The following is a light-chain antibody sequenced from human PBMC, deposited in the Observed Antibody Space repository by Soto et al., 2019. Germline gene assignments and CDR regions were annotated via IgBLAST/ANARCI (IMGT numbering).Light chain of an antibody. Sequence: QSVLTQPPSASGSPGQSVTISCIGTSSDVGGYNYVSWYQQHPGKAPKLMIYEVSKRPSGFPDRFSGSKSGNTASLTVSGLQAEDDADYYCSSYAASNNLGVFGGGTKVTVL. V-gene: IGLV2-8*01. CDR2: EVS. CDR3: SSYAASNNLGV. CDR1: SSDVGGYNY. J-gene: IGLJ2*01.